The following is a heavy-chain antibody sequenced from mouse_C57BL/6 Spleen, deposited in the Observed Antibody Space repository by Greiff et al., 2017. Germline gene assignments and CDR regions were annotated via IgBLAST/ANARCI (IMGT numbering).Heavy chain of an antibody. V-gene: IGHV1-78*01. J-gene: IGHJ3*01. CDR2: IYPRDGST. CDR3: ARDYYYGSSYLAWFAY. Sequence: QVQLQQSDAELVKPGASVKISCKVSGYTFTDHTIHWMKQRPEQGLEWIGYIYPRDGSTKYNEKFKGKATLTADKSSSTAYMQLNSLTSEDSAVYCCARDYYYGSSYLAWFAYWGQGTLVTVSA. D-gene: IGHD1-1*01. CDR1: GYTFTDHT.